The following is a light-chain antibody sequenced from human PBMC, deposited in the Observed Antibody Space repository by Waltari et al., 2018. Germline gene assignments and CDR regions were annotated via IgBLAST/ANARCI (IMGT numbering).Light chain of an antibody. CDR2: GAS. V-gene: IGKV3-20*01. Sequence: DIVLTPSLGTLSLSQGERATLSCRARQSVSSSYLAWYQQKPGQAPRLLIYGASSRATGIPDRFSGSGSGTDFTLTISRLEPEDVAVYYCQQYGSAPPGLTFGGGTKVEIK. CDR3: QQYGSAPPGLT. J-gene: IGKJ4*01. CDR1: QSVSSSY.